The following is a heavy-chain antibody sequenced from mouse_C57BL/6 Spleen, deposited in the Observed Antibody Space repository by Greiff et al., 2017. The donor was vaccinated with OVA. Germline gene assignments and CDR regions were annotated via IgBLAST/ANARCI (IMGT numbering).Heavy chain of an antibody. D-gene: IGHD2-12*01. CDR2: INPNNGGT. Sequence: EVQLQQSGPELVKPGASVKISCKASGYTFTDYYMNWVKQSHGKSLEWIGDINPNNGGTSYNQKFKGKATLTVDKSSSTAYMELRSLTSEDSAVYYCARAGLRDYYAMDYWGQGTSVTVSS. V-gene: IGHV1-26*01. J-gene: IGHJ4*01. CDR3: ARAGLRDYYAMDY. CDR1: GYTFTDYY.